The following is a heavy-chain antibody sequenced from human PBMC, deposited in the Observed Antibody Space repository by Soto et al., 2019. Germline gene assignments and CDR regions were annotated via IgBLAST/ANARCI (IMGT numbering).Heavy chain of an antibody. V-gene: IGHV1-69*13. J-gene: IGHJ4*02. CDR2: IIPIFGTA. Sequence: SEKVSCKASGGTFSSYAISWVRQAPGQGLEWMGGIIPIFGTANYAQKFQGRVTITADESTSTAYMELSSLRSEDTAVYYCARGAGYSSSWAKDYFDYWGQGTLVTVSS. CDR3: ARGAGYSSSWAKDYFDY. CDR1: GGTFSSYA. D-gene: IGHD6-13*01.